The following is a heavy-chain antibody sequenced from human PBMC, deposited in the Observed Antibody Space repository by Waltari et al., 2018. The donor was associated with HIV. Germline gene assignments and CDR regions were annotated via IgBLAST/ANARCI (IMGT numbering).Heavy chain of an antibody. CDR1: QSIFNVYV. J-gene: IGHJ4*02. Sequence: QEELVQSGAEVKKPGASVRVSCKTSQSIFNVYVIQWVRQAPGQALEWLGWTSPRSDGPRYSPYVEDRVTITRDPSINAVYMDFSSLTPKDTAVYYCARGPLGGWFTTWGQGTLVTVS. V-gene: IGHV1-8*03. D-gene: IGHD6-19*01. CDR2: TSPRSDGP. CDR3: ARGPLGGWFTT.